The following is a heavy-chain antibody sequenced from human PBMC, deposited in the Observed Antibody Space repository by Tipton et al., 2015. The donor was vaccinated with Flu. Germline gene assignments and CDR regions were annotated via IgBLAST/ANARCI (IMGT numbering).Heavy chain of an antibody. CDR1: GGSISSYY. J-gene: IGHJ6*02. V-gene: IGHV4-59*01. Sequence: TLSLTCTVSGGSISSYYWGWIRQPPGKGLEWIGYIYYSGSTNYNPSLTSRVTISVDTSKNQFPLKLSSVTAADTAAYYCARELNYGMDVWGQGTTVTVSS. CDR2: IYYSGST. CDR3: ARELNYGMDV.